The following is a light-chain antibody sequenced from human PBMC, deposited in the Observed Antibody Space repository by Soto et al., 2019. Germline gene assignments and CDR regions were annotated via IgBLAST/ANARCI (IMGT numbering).Light chain of an antibody. Sequence: EIVLTQSPATLSLSPGERATLSCRASQGVSSYLAWYQQKPGQAPRLLIYGAYSRATGIPDRFSGSGSGTDFTLTISRLEPEDCAVYYCKQYGSSPWTFGQGTKVDIK. CDR1: QGVSSY. CDR3: KQYGSSPWT. J-gene: IGKJ1*01. CDR2: GAY. V-gene: IGKV3-20*01.